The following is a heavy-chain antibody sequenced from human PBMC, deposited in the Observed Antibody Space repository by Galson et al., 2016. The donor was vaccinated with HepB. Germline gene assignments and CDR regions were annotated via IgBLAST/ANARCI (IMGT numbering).Heavy chain of an antibody. J-gene: IGHJ4*02. V-gene: IGHV5-51*01. D-gene: IGHD2-21*02. Sequence: QSGAEVKKPGESLTISCKGSGYTFTRYWIGWVRQMPGKGLEWMGLIYPVDSETNYSPSFEGQVTISADKSINTAYLQWSSLKASDTAMYYCTRGCGGNCYSGDFWGQGTLVTVSS. CDR1: GYTFTRYW. CDR2: IYPVDSET. CDR3: TRGCGGNCYSGDF.